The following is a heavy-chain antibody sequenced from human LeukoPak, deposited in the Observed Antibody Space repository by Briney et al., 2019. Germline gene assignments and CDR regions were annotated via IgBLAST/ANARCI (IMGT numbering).Heavy chain of an antibody. CDR1: GFTFSSYS. J-gene: IGHJ5*02. CDR2: ISSSSSYI. Sequence: GGSLRLSCAASGFTFSSYSMNWVRQAPGKGLEWVSSISSSSSYIYYADSVKGRFTISRDNAKNSLYLQMNSLRAEDTAVYYCARETDSSGYYYNWFDPRGQGTLVTVSS. D-gene: IGHD3-22*01. CDR3: ARETDSSGYYYNWFDP. V-gene: IGHV3-21*01.